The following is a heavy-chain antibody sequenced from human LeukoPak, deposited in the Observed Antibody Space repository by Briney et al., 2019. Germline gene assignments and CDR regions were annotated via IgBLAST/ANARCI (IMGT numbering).Heavy chain of an antibody. V-gene: IGHV3-72*01. CDR2: TRNKANRFTT. Sequence: RGSLRLSCAASGFTFNDDYMDWVRQAPGEGREWDGRTRNKANRFTTEYAASVRGRFTISRDHSKNSLYLQMNSLTTEDTAVYYYARVDDYNRRSFEYWGQGSLVTVSS. J-gene: IGHJ4*02. D-gene: IGHD5-24*01. CDR1: GFTFNDDY. CDR3: ARVDDYNRRSFEY.